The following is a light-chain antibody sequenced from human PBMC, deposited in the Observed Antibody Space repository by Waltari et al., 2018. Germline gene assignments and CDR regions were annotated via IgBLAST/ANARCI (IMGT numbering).Light chain of an antibody. J-gene: IGKJ2*01. CDR2: TAS. Sequence: DIQMTQSPSSLSASIGDRVTITCPASQSVSTFFNWYQQRPGKAPKLLIYTASTLQSGVPSRFSGSGSGTDFTLTISSLQPEDFATYYCQQSYRTPYTFGQGTKLEIK. CDR3: QQSYRTPYT. CDR1: QSVSTF. V-gene: IGKV1-39*01.